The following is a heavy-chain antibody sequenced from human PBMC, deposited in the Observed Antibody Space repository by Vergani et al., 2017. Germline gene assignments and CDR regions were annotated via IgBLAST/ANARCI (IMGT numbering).Heavy chain of an antibody. Sequence: QVQLVQSGAEVKKPGSSVKVSCKASGGTFSSYAISWVRQAPGQGLEWMGGIIPIFGTANYAQKCQGRVTIAADESTSTAYMELSSLRSEDTAVYYCARGXRSTVTTSHYYCYYYMDVWGKGTTVTVSS. CDR3: ARGXRSTVTTSHYYCYYYMDV. J-gene: IGHJ6*03. CDR1: GGTFSSYA. V-gene: IGHV1-69*01. D-gene: IGHD4-17*01. CDR2: IIPIFGTA.